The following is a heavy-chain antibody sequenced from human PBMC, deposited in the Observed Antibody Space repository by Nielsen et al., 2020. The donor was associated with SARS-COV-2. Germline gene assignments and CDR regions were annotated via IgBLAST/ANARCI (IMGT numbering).Heavy chain of an antibody. D-gene: IGHD5-18*01. CDR1: GFTFDDYA. CDR2: ISWNSGSI. J-gene: IGHJ4*02. Sequence: SLKISCAASGFTFDDYAMHWVRQAPGKGLEWVSGISWNSGSIAYADSVKGRFTISRDNAKNSLYLQMNSLRAEDTALYYCAKGMQPGYNYGSDYWGQGTLVTVSS. CDR3: AKGMQPGYNYGSDY. V-gene: IGHV3-9*01.